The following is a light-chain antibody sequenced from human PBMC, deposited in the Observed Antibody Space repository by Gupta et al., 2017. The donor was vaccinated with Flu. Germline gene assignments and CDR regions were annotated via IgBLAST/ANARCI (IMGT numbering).Light chain of an antibody. J-gene: IGKJ4*01. V-gene: IGKV3-20*01. CDR1: QSVSSSY. Sequence: VLTQSPGTLSLSPAARATLSCTPSQSVSSSYLAGYQQKPCKAARLLIYGASSRATGIPDRFSGSGSGTDFTLTISRLEPEDFTVYYCQQYGSSHPLTFGGGTKVEIK. CDR2: GAS. CDR3: QQYGSSHPLT.